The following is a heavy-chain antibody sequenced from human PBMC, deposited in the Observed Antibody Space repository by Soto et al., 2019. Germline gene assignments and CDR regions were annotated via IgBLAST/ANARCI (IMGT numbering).Heavy chain of an antibody. CDR3: ASPWDIVVVVADTNYYYYGMDV. V-gene: IGHV1-69*13. CDR1: GGTFSSYA. J-gene: IGHJ6*02. Sequence: SVKVSCKASGGTFSSYAISWVRQAPGQGLEWMGGIIPIFGTANYAQKFQGRVTITADESTSTAYMELSSLRSEDTAVYYCASPWDIVVVVADTNYYYYGMDVWGQGTKVTVSS. D-gene: IGHD2-15*01. CDR2: IIPIFGTA.